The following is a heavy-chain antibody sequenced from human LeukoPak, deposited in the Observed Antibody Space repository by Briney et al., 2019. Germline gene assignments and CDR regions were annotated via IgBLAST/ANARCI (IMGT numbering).Heavy chain of an antibody. CDR1: GYTFTGYY. D-gene: IGHD6-19*01. CDR2: INPNSGGT. J-gene: IGHJ4*02. V-gene: IGHV1-2*02. CDR3: ARDGSGWYEKFDY. Sequence: ASVKVSCKASGYTFTGYYMHWVRQAPGQGLEWMGWINPNSGGTNYAQKFQGRITMTRDTSISTAYMELSRLRSDDTAVYYCARDGSGWYEKFDYWGQGTLVTVSS.